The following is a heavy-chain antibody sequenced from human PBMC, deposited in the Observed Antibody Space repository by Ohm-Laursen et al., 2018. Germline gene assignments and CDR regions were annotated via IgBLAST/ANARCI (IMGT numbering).Heavy chain of an antibody. J-gene: IGHJ4*02. D-gene: IGHD3-10*01. Sequence: SLRLSCAASAFTFRNYWMHWVRQAPGKGLEWVANVQQDGSVTHYVDSVKGRFTISRDNAKNSLYLQMNSLRTEDTAVYYCARDYSASGSLDSWGQGTLVTVFS. V-gene: IGHV3-7*01. CDR1: AFTFRNYW. CDR2: VQQDGSVT. CDR3: ARDYSASGSLDS.